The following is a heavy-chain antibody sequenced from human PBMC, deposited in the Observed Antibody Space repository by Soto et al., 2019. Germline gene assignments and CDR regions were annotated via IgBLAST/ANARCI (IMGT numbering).Heavy chain of an antibody. V-gene: IGHV4-39*01. CDR2: IYYSGST. CDR1: GGSISSSSYY. D-gene: IGHD6-19*01. CDR3: ARQMEQWLVPPFCDY. Sequence: SSETLSLTCTVSGGSISSSSYYWGWIRQPPGKGLEWIGSIYYSGSTYYNPSLKSRVTISVDTSKSQFSLKLSSVTAADTAVYYCARQMEQWLVPPFCDYWGQGTLVTVSS. J-gene: IGHJ4*02.